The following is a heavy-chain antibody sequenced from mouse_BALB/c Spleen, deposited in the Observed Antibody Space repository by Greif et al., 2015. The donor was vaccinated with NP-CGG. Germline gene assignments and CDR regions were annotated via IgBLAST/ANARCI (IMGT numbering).Heavy chain of an antibody. CDR3: ARQLGLRRAWFAY. CDR1: GYTFTSYW. V-gene: IGHV1-87*01. CDR2: IYPGDGDT. Sequence: VQLQQSGAELARPGASVKLSCKASGYTFTSYWMQWVKQRPGQGLEWIGAIYPGDGDTRYTQKFKGKATLTADKSSSTAYMQLSSLASEDSAVYYCARQLGLRRAWFAYWGQGTLVTVSA. J-gene: IGHJ3*01. D-gene: IGHD3-2*01.